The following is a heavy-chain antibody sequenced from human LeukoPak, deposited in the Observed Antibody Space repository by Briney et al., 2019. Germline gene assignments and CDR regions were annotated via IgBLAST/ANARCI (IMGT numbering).Heavy chain of an antibody. Sequence: SETLSLTCTVSGGSISSSSYYWGWIRQPPGKGLEWIGSIYYSGSTYYNPSLKSRVTISVDTSKNQFSLKLSSVTAADTAVYYCARHIPSGSMGSFDYWGQGTLVTVSS. CDR1: GGSISSSSYY. V-gene: IGHV4-39*01. CDR3: ARHIPSGSMGSFDY. D-gene: IGHD2-15*01. J-gene: IGHJ4*02. CDR2: IYYSGST.